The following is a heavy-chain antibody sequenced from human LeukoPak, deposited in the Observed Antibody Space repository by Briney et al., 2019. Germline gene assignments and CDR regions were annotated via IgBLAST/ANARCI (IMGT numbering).Heavy chain of an antibody. D-gene: IGHD6-13*01. J-gene: IGHJ4*02. CDR2: IYSGGST. Sequence: GGSLRLSCAASGFTVSSNYMSWVRQAPGKGLEGVSVIYSGGSTYYADSVKGRFTISRDNFKNTLYLQMNSLRAEDTAVYYCARGMRYSSSWFDYWGQGTLVTVSS. CDR3: ARGMRYSSSWFDY. V-gene: IGHV3-53*01. CDR1: GFTVSSNY.